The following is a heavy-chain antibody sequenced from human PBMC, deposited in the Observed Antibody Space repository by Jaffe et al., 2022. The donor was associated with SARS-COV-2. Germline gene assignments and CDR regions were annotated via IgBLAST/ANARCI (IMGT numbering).Heavy chain of an antibody. V-gene: IGHV4-59*08. Sequence: QVLLQESGPGLVKPSETLSLTCTVSGGSISSYYWSWIRQPPGKGLEWIGYIYYSGSTNYNPSLKSRVTISVDTSKNQFSLKLSSVTAADTAVYYCARRGYGPIAPFDYWGQGTLVTVSS. CDR1: GGSISSYY. J-gene: IGHJ4*02. D-gene: IGHD4-17*01. CDR2: IYYSGST. CDR3: ARRGYGPIAPFDY.